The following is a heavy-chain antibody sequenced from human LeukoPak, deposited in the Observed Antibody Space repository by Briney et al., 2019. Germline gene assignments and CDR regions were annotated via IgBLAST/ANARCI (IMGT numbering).Heavy chain of an antibody. CDR1: GGSISSSSYY. V-gene: IGHV4-39*07. J-gene: IGHJ4*02. Sequence: SETLSLTCTVSGGSISSSSYYWGWIRQPPGKGLEWIGSIYYSGSTYYNPSLKSRVTISVDTSKNQFSLKLSSVTAADTAVYYCARDGLNYYGSGSHRGNDYWGQGTLVTVSS. CDR3: ARDGLNYYGSGSHRGNDY. D-gene: IGHD3-10*01. CDR2: IYYSGST.